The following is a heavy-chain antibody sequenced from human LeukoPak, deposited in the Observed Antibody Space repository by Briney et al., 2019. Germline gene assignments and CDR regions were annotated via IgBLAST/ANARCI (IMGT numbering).Heavy chain of an antibody. D-gene: IGHD3-22*01. CDR2: IYYSGST. Sequence: SETLSLTCTVSGDSVSSSTYYWDWIRQPPGKGLEWIGHIYYSGSTNYNPSLKSRVAISVDTSKNQFSLKLSSVTAADTAVFYCARGPLNYYDSSGYLDYWGQGTLVTVSS. CDR3: ARGPLNYYDSSGYLDY. CDR1: GDSVSSSTYY. V-gene: IGHV4-61*01. J-gene: IGHJ4*02.